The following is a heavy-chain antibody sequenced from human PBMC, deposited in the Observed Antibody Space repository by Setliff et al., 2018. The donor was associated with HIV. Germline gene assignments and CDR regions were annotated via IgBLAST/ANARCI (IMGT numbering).Heavy chain of an antibody. CDR2: IRQDGGQK. V-gene: IGHV3-7*01. Sequence: GGSLRLSCAASGFPFSTYWMSWVRQAPGKGLEWVANIRQDGGQKYYVDSVKGRFTVSRDNAKSSLYLQMNSLRAEDTAVYYCARVVGSNLFQYYFYMDVWGKGTTVTVSS. J-gene: IGHJ6*03. CDR1: GFPFSTYW. D-gene: IGHD4-4*01. CDR3: ARVVGSNLFQYYFYMDV.